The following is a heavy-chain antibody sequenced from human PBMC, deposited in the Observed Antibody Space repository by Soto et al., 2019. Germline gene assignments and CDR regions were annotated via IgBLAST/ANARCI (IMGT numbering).Heavy chain of an antibody. V-gene: IGHV5-10-1*03. CDR2: IDPSDSYT. CDR3: ARSLAYCTGGTCYKGYGMDV. J-gene: IGHJ6*02. D-gene: IGHD2-8*02. Sequence: EVQLVQSGAEVKKPGESLRISCKGSGFTFTRHWISWVRQMPGGGLEWMGKIDPSDSYTNYSPSFQGHVTISADKYINTAYLQWSGLQASDTAMYYCARSLAYCTGGTCYKGYGMDVWGQGTTVIVSS. CDR1: GFTFTRHW.